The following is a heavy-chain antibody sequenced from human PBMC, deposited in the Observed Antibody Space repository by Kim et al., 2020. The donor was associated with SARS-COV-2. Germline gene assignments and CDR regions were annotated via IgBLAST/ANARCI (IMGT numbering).Heavy chain of an antibody. CDR1: GGSFSGYY. D-gene: IGHD3-9*01. CDR2: INHSGST. V-gene: IGHV4-34*01. J-gene: IGHJ2*01. CDR3: ARGAILRYFDWLPHWYIDL. Sequence: SETLSLTCAVYGGSFSGYYWSWIRQPPGKGLEWIGEINHSGSTNYNPSLKSRVTISVDTSKNQFSLKLSSVTAADTAVYYCARGAILRYFDWLPHWYIDLWGRGTLVTVSS.